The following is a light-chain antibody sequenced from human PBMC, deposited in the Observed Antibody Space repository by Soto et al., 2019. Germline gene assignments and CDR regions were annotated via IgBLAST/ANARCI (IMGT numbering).Light chain of an antibody. Sequence: TQSPHTLSLSPGESATLSLRARQSVSRKLVWFQQKPGQSPRLLIYGVSTRATGIPERFSGSGSGTEFTLTISSLQSEDFAVYYCQQYTIWPKTFGQGTKVDIK. V-gene: IGKV3D-15*01. CDR1: QSVSRK. J-gene: IGKJ1*01. CDR3: QQYTIWPKT. CDR2: GVS.